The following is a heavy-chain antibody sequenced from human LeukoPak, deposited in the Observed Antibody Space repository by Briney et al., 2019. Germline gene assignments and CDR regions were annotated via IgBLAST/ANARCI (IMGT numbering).Heavy chain of an antibody. CDR3: ARENGGYYDSSGCNWFDP. CDR2: ISAYNGNT. Sequence: WASVTLSCKASGYTFTSYGISWVRQAPGQGIEWMGWISAYNGNTNYAQKLQGRVTMTTDTSTSTACMELRSLRADDTAVYYCARENGGYYDSSGCNWFDPWGQGTLVTVSS. D-gene: IGHD3-22*01. CDR1: GYTFTSYG. J-gene: IGHJ5*02. V-gene: IGHV1-18*01.